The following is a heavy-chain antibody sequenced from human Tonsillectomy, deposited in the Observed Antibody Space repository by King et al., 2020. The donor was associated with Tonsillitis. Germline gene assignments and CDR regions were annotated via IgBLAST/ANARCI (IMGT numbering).Heavy chain of an antibody. J-gene: IGHJ5*02. V-gene: IGHV1-18*04. Sequence: QLVQSGAEVKKPGASVKVSCKDSGYTFTSYGISWVRQAPGQGLERMGWISAYNGNTNYAQKRQGRVTMTTDTSTSTAYMELRGLRSDDTAVYYCARALIIMAANWFDPWGQGPLVTVSS. CDR1: GYTFTSYG. CDR3: ARALIIMAANWFDP. CDR2: ISAYNGNT. D-gene: IGHD3-9*01.